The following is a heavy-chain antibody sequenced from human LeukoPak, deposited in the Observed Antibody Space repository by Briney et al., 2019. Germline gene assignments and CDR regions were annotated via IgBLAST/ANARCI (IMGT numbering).Heavy chain of an antibody. J-gene: IGHJ4*02. D-gene: IGHD3-10*01. CDR3: AKGTYGSGTYGADDY. Sequence: GGSLRLSCAASGFTFSSYEMNWVRQAPGKGLEWVSYISSSGSTIYYADSVKGRFTISRDNAKNSLYLQMNSLRAEDTAVYYCAKGTYGSGTYGADDYWGQGTLVTVSS. CDR1: GFTFSSYE. CDR2: ISSSGSTI. V-gene: IGHV3-48*03.